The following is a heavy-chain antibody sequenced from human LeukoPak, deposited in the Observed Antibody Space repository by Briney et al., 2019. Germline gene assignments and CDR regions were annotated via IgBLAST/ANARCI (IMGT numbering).Heavy chain of an antibody. CDR2: IYPADSDN. J-gene: IGHJ5*02. V-gene: IGHV5-51*01. CDR3: ARHVGYYISRTAHGWFDP. D-gene: IGHD3-10*01. CDR1: GYSFTSYW. Sequence: GESLKISCKASGYSFTSYWIGWVRQMPGKGLECMVIIYPADSDNRYSPSFQGQVTISADKSINTAYLQWSSLRASDTATYVCARHVGYYISRTAHGWFDPWGQGTLVTVSS.